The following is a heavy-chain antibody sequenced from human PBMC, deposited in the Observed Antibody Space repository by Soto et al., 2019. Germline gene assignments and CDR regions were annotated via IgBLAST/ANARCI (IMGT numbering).Heavy chain of an antibody. J-gene: IGHJ4*02. CDR2: ISYDGSNK. CDR1: GFTFSSYA. D-gene: IGHD3-16*01. CDR3: ARGITLDY. V-gene: IGHV3-30-3*01. Sequence: QVQLVESGGGVVQPGRSLRLSCAASGFTFSSYAMHWVRQAPGKGLEWVAVISYDGSNKYYADSVKGRFTISRDNSKNTLYLQMNSLRAEDTAVYYCARGITLDYWGQGTLVTVYS.